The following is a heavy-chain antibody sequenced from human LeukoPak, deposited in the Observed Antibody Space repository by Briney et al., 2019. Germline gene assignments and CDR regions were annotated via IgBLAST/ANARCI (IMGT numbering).Heavy chain of an antibody. Sequence: PSETLSLTCTVSGGSISSTSYFWGWIRQPPGKGPEWIGYVYYSGGGTNYNPSLKSRVTMSVDTSENHFSLKLGSVTAADTAVYYCARGNSSGWYGGFDYWGQGILVTVSS. J-gene: IGHJ4*02. CDR3: ARGNSSGWYGGFDY. V-gene: IGHV4-61*03. CDR2: VYYSGGGT. D-gene: IGHD6-19*01. CDR1: GGSISSTSYF.